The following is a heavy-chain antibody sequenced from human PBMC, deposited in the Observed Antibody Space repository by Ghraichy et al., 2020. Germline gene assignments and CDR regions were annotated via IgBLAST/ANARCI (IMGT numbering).Heavy chain of an antibody. V-gene: IGHV2-70*01. J-gene: IGHJ5*02. Sequence: SGPTLVKPTQTLTLTCTFSGFSLSTSGMCVSWIRQPPGKALEWLALIDWDDGQYYSPSLKTRLTISKDTSKNQVVLTMTNMDPVDTATYYCARTRFLEVWDRDTWFDPWGQGTLVTVSS. CDR3: ARTRFLEVWDRDTWFDP. D-gene: IGHD3-3*01. CDR2: IDWDDGQ. CDR1: GFSLSTSGMC.